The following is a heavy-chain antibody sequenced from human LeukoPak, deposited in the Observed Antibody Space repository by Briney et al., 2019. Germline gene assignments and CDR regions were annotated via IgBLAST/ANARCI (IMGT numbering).Heavy chain of an antibody. J-gene: IGHJ4*02. Sequence: GASVKVSCKASGYTFTSYGISWVRQAPGQGLEWMGWISAYNGNTNYAQKLQGRVTMPTDTSTSTAYMELRSLRSDDTAVYYCATVGFLVGGSGSYYHFDYWGQGTLVTVSS. D-gene: IGHD3-10*01. CDR2: ISAYNGNT. CDR1: GYTFTSYG. V-gene: IGHV1-18*01. CDR3: ATVGFLVGGSGSYYHFDY.